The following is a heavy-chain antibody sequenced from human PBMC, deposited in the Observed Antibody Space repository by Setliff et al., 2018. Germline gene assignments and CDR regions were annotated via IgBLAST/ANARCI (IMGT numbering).Heavy chain of an antibody. D-gene: IGHD6-13*01. V-gene: IGHV3-11*04. CDR2: ISRGGSTI. CDR1: GFTFSDYY. CDR3: TRVGRQLVYYYYGMDV. J-gene: IGHJ6*02. Sequence: SGGSLRLSCAASGFTFSDYYMNWIRQAPGKGLEWLSYISRGGSTIYYADSVKGRFTISRDNAKNSLYLQMNSLRAEDTAVYYCTRVGRQLVYYYYGMDVWGQGTTVTVSS.